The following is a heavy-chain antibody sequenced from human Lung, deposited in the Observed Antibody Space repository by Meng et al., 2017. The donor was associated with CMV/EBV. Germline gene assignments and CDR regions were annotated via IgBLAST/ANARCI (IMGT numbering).Heavy chain of an antibody. CDR2: IYRGDNT. J-gene: IGHJ4*02. V-gene: IGHV3-66*01. Sequence: EVHLVESGGGLVQPGGXXXLSCAASGFNVRDKYMSWVRQAPGKGLEWVCIIYRGDNTYYIDSVKDRFTVSRDNSKNTMYLQMNSLRAEDTAVYYCARSGHYYDSSGYYSPTGLFDYWGQGTLVTVSS. D-gene: IGHD3-22*01. CDR3: ARSGHYYDSSGYYSPTGLFDY. CDR1: GFNVRDKY.